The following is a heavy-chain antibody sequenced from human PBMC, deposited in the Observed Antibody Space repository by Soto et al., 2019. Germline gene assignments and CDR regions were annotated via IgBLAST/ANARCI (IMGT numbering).Heavy chain of an antibody. CDR2: ISYDGSNK. D-gene: IGHD6-13*01. Sequence: GGSLRLSCAASGFTFSSYAMHWVRQAPGKGLEWVAVISYDGSNKYYADSVKGRFTISRDNSKNTLYLQMNSLRAEDTAVYYCARDSSIAAADVYYYYGMDVWGQGTTVTVSS. J-gene: IGHJ6*02. CDR3: ARDSSIAAADVYYYYGMDV. V-gene: IGHV3-30-3*01. CDR1: GFTFSSYA.